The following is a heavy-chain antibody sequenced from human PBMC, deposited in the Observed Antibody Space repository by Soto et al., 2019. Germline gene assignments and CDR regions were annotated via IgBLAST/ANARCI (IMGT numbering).Heavy chain of an antibody. CDR2: ISSSSYI. J-gene: IGHJ6*02. V-gene: IGHV3-21*01. Sequence: PWGSLRLSCAASGFTFISYSINFFRQAPWKWLEWVSSISSSSYIYYADSVKGRFTISRDNAKNTLYLQMNSLRAEDTAVYYCARVVPTYDFWSGAYYYYGMDVWGQGTTVTVSS. CDR3: ARVVPTYDFWSGAYYYYGMDV. CDR1: GFTFISYS. D-gene: IGHD3-3*01.